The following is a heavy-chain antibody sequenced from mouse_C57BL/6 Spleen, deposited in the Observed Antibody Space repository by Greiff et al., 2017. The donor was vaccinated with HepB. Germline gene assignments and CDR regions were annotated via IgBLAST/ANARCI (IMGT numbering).Heavy chain of an antibody. Sequence: QVQLKESGAELVKPGASVKISCKASGYAFSSYWMNWVKQRPGKGLEWIGQIYPGDGDTNYNGKFKGKATLTADKSSSTAYMQLSSLTSEDSAVYFCARRGYYGSRYYAMDYWGQGTSVTVSS. J-gene: IGHJ4*01. CDR3: ARRGYYGSRYYAMDY. CDR2: IYPGDGDT. CDR1: GYAFSSYW. D-gene: IGHD1-1*01. V-gene: IGHV1-80*01.